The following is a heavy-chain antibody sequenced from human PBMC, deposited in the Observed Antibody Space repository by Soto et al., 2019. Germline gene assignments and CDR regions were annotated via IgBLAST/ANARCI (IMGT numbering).Heavy chain of an antibody. CDR2: IYTSGST. D-gene: IGHD1-26*01. J-gene: IGHJ4*02. Sequence: QVQLQESGPGLVKPSETLSLTCNVSGDSMTKYYWSWIRQPAGRGLEWIGRIYTSGSTNYNPSLKSRVTMSIDTSNNHFSLNLKSVPAADTAVYYCARTVGAAYYFDFWGQGALVTVSS. CDR3: ARTVGAAYYFDF. V-gene: IGHV4-4*07. CDR1: GDSMTKYY.